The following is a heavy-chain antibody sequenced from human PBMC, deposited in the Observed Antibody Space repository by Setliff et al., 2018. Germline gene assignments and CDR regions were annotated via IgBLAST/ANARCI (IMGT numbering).Heavy chain of an antibody. Sequence: SETLSLTCTVSGDSISSYYWSWIRQPAGKGLEWIGRVFVDGSTNYNPSLKSRVTMSVDTSKNQFSLKLTSVTAADTAVYYCARLSGFLYIDVWGKGTTVTVSS. CDR3: ARLSGFLYIDV. D-gene: IGHD3-3*01. J-gene: IGHJ6*03. CDR2: VFVDGST. CDR1: GDSISSYY. V-gene: IGHV4-4*07.